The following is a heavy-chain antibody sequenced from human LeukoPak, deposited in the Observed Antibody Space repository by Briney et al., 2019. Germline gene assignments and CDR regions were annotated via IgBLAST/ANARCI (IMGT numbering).Heavy chain of an antibody. CDR2: IYHSGST. CDR1: GGSISSSNW. V-gene: IGHV4-4*02. CDR3: ARVGASGSPYFDY. Sequence: SGTLSLTCAVSGGSISSSNWWSWVRQPPGKGLEWIGEIYHSGSTNYNPSLKSRVTISVDKSKNQFSLKLSSVTAADTAVYYCARVGASGSPYFDYWGQGTLVTVSS. D-gene: IGHD1-26*01. J-gene: IGHJ4*02.